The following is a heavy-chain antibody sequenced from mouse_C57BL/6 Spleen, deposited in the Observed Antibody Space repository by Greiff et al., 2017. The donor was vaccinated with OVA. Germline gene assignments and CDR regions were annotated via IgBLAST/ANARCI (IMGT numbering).Heavy chain of an antibody. CDR1: GYAFSSYW. CDR3: ARRVYGSSYWYFDV. V-gene: IGHV1-80*01. J-gene: IGHJ1*03. CDR2: IYPGDGDT. D-gene: IGHD1-1*01. Sequence: VQLQQSGAELVKPGASVKISCKASGYAFSSYWMNWVKQRPGKGLEWIGQIYPGDGDTNYNGKSKGKATLTADKSSSTAYMQLSSLTSEDSAVYFCARRVYGSSYWYFDVWGTGTTVTVSS.